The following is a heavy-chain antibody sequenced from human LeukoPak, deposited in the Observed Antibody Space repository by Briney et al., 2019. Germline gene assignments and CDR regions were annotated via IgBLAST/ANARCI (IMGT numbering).Heavy chain of an antibody. J-gene: IGHJ4*02. CDR2: ISYGGDNK. V-gene: IGHV3-30*04. Sequence: GGSLRLSCAASGFNFQIYAMHWVRQAPGKGLEWVAIISYGGDNKYYADSVKGRFTISRDNSKSMLYLQMNGLRPEDTAVYYCSRDGPRDYDILTALDFWGQGTVVSVSS. CDR1: GFNFQIYA. CDR3: SRDGPRDYDILTALDF. D-gene: IGHD3-9*01.